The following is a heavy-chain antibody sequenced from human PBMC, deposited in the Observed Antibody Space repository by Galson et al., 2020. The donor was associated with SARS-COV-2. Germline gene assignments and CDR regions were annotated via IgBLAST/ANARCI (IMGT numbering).Heavy chain of an antibody. CDR1: GFSLSTSGVG. V-gene: IGHV2-5*01. CDR3: VHTTYYDFWSNFYEYFHH. CDR2: TYWNDDK. Sequence: ESGPTLVKPTQTLTLTCTFSGFSLSTSGVGVGWIRQPPGKALEWLALTYWNDDKRYSPSLKSRLTITKDTSKNQVVLTLTNMYPVDTATYYCVHTTYYDFWSNFYEYFHHWGQGTLVTVSS. D-gene: IGHD3-3*01. J-gene: IGHJ1*01.